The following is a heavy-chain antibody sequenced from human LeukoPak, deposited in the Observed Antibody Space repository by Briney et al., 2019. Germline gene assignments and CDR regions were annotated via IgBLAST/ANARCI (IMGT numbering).Heavy chain of an antibody. D-gene: IGHD2-15*01. CDR2: ISSSGSTI. Sequence: PGGSLRLSCAASGFTFSSYEMTWVRQAPGKGLEWVSYISSSGSTIYYADSVKGRFTISRDNAKNSLYLQMNSLRAEDTAVYYCARFSGGGWLRRFDYWGQGTLVTVSS. CDR3: ARFSGGGWLRRFDY. CDR1: GFTFSSYE. V-gene: IGHV3-48*03. J-gene: IGHJ4*02.